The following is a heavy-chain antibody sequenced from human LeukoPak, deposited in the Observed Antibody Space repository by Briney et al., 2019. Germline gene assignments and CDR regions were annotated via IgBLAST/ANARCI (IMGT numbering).Heavy chain of an antibody. J-gene: IGHJ6*03. CDR1: GGSISSYY. D-gene: IGHD3-3*01. V-gene: IGHV4-59*01. Sequence: SETLSLTCTVSGGSISSYYWSWIRQPPGKGLEWIGYIYYSGSTNYNPSLKSRVTISVDTSKNQFSLKLSSVTAADTAVYYCARGQRDVLRFLEGRPYYYYMDVWGKGTTVTVSS. CDR2: IYYSGST. CDR3: ARGQRDVLRFLEGRPYYYYMDV.